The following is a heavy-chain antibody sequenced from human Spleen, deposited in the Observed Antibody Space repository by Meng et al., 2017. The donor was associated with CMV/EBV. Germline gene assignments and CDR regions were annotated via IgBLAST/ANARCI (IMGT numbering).Heavy chain of an antibody. CDR2: ISVYNGNT. Sequence: WVRQAPGQGLEWMGWISVYNGNTNYAQKLQGRVTMTTDRSTSTAYMELTSLRSDDTAVYYCARDRNHCGGDCYSDARPPWGSWFDPWGQGTLVTVSS. J-gene: IGHJ5*02. V-gene: IGHV1-18*01. CDR3: ARDRNHCGGDCYSDARPPWGSWFDP. D-gene: IGHD2-21*01.